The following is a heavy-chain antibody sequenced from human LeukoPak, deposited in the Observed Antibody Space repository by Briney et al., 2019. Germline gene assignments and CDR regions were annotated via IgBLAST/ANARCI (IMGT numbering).Heavy chain of an antibody. CDR3: ATSEGY. CDR2: INHSGST. CDR1: GGSFSGYY. J-gene: IGHJ4*02. Sequence: PSETLSLTCAVYGGSFSGYYWSWIRQPPGKGLEWIGEINHSGSTNYNPSLKSRVTISVDTSKNQFSLKLRSVTAADTAVYYCATSEGYWGQGTLVTVSS. D-gene: IGHD1-26*01. V-gene: IGHV4-34*01.